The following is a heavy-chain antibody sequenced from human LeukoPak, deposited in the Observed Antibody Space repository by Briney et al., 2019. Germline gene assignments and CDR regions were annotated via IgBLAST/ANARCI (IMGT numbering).Heavy chain of an antibody. CDR3: AGVGGSGAGYYYYYMDV. D-gene: IGHD6-19*01. CDR2: ISSSGSTI. V-gene: IGHV3-48*03. J-gene: IGHJ6*03. CDR1: GFTFSSYE. Sequence: PGGSLRLSCAASGFTFSSYEMNWVRQAPGKGLEWVSYISSSGSTIYYADSVKGRFTISRDNAKTSLYLQMNSLRAEDTAVYYCAGVGGSGAGYYYYYMDVWGKGTTVTVSS.